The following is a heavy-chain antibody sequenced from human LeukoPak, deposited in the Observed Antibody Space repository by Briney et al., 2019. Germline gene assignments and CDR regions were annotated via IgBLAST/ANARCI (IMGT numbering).Heavy chain of an antibody. V-gene: IGHV2-5*01. CDR2: FYFTDDK. D-gene: IGHD3-3*01. Sequence: SGPTLVNPTQTLTLTCTFSGFSLSTSAVGVGWIRHPPGKALEWLTLFYFTDDKRYSPSLKSRLTITKDTSKNQVVLSMNKMDPVDTDTYYCTHLADFWSGYFYFDYWGQGTLVTVSS. CDR1: GFSLSTSAVG. J-gene: IGHJ4*02. CDR3: THLADFWSGYFYFDY.